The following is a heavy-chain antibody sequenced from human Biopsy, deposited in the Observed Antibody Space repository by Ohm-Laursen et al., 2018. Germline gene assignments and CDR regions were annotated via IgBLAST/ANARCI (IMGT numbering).Heavy chain of an antibody. Sequence: ASVKVSCKASGDAFLGYYLHWVRQAPGQGLEGMGSIYPNSGDTDFAQKFQGTVTMTRDTSISTAYLALGSLRSADTAIYYCARDPLNGHKHFVYWGQGSLVTVSS. CDR3: ARDPLNGHKHFVY. CDR2: IYPNSGDT. CDR1: GDAFLGYY. V-gene: IGHV1-2*02. J-gene: IGHJ4*02. D-gene: IGHD2-8*01.